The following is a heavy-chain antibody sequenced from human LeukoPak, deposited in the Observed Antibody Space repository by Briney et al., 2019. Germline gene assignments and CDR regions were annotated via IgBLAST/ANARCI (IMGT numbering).Heavy chain of an antibody. CDR3: VGGAPNWGFDF. Sequence: GASVKVSCKASRYTFISSDINWVRQAAGQGFEWMGWMNPTSGNTGYAQNFQGRVTMTRDTSISTAYMELTSLRSEDTAVYYCVGGAPNWGFDFWGQGTLVIVSS. D-gene: IGHD7-27*01. CDR1: RYTFISSD. V-gene: IGHV1-8*01. J-gene: IGHJ4*02. CDR2: MNPTSGNT.